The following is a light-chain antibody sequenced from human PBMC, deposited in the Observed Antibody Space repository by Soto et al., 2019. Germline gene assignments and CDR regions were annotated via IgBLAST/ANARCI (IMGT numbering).Light chain of an antibody. J-gene: IGLJ3*02. Sequence: QTVVTQEPSLTVSPGGTVTLTCASSTGAVTSGNYPSWFQQKPGQAPRTLIYTTNVKHSWTPARFSGSLLGDKAALTLSGVQPEDEAEYYCLLYYGSAQLVFGGGTKLTVL. CDR3: LLYYGSAQLV. V-gene: IGLV7-43*01. CDR1: TGAVTSGNY. CDR2: TTN.